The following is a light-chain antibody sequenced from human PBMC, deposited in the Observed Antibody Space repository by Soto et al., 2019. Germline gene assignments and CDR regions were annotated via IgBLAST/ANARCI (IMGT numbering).Light chain of an antibody. CDR1: ISDIGSHNY. CDR3: GSWDSSLSAYV. J-gene: IGLJ1*01. Sequence: QSVLTQPASVSGSPGESITVSCSGSISDIGSHNYVSWYRQYPGEAPKLLIYEVSNRPSGVSNRFSGSKSGNTASLTISGLQAEDEADYYCGSWDSSLSAYVFGTGTKVTVL. CDR2: EVS. V-gene: IGLV2-14*01.